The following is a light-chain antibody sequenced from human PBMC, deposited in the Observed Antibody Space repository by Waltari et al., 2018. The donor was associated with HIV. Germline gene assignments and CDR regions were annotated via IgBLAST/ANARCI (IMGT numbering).Light chain of an antibody. J-gene: IGLJ2*01. CDR1: NIGTKG. Sequence: SYVLTQPPSVSVAPGQTARITCGGNNIGTKGVHWYQQRPCQAHVLVVHDDSDRPSGTPERFSGSNSGNTATLTITRVEAGDEADYYCQVWESSTDHVAFGGGTKLTVL. CDR3: QVWESSTDHVA. V-gene: IGLV3-21*02. CDR2: DDS.